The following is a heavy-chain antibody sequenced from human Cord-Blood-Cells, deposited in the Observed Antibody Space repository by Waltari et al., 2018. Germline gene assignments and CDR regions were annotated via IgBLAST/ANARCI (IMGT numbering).Heavy chain of an antibody. CDR2: ISYDGSNE. CDR3: ARDQVGGTDY. J-gene: IGHJ4*02. V-gene: IGHV3-30*04. CDR1: GVTFSSYA. Sequence: QVQRVESGGGVVQPGRSLRLSCAASGVTFSSYAMHGVRQAPGKGMGWVAVISYDGSNEYYADSVKGRFPISRNNSKNTLYLQMNGLRAEDTAVYYCARDQVGGTDYWGQGTLVTVSS. D-gene: IGHD3-16*01.